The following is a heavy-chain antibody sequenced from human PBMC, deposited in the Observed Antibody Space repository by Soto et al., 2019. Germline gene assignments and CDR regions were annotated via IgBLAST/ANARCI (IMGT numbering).Heavy chain of an antibody. J-gene: IGHJ4*02. CDR2: IIPIFGTA. V-gene: IGHV1-69*01. CDR1: GGTFSSYA. CDR3: ARDLVTGIAAAGTAD. Sequence: QVQLVQSGAEVKKPGSSVKVSCKASGGTFSSYAISWVRQAPGQGLEWMGGIIPIFGTANYAQKFPGRVTITADQPTSTAYMELSSLRSEDTAVYYCARDLVTGIAAAGTADWGQGTLVTVSS. D-gene: IGHD6-13*01.